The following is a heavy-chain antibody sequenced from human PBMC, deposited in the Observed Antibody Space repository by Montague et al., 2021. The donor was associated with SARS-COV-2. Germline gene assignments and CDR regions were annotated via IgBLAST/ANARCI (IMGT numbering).Heavy chain of an antibody. CDR3: ARDLSGWPDYHYCLDF. Sequence: SVRVSCKASGYTFTGYYMHWVRQAPGQGLEWMGWINPNSGGTNYAQKFQGRVTMTRDTSISTAYMELSRLRSDDTAVYYCARDLSGWPDYHYCLDFWGQGTTVAVSS. J-gene: IGHJ6*02. V-gene: IGHV1-2*02. CDR2: INPNSGGT. D-gene: IGHD6-19*01. CDR1: GYTFTGYY.